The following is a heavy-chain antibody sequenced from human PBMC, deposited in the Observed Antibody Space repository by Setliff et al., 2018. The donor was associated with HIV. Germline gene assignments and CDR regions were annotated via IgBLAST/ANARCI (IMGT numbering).Heavy chain of an antibody. CDR2: ISGGGDRT. J-gene: IGHJ4*02. CDR1: GFVFTDHS. CDR3: AKTYYYDSSGYYYFDS. D-gene: IGHD3-22*01. Sequence: GGSLRLSCAASGFVFTDHSLHWVRQAPGEGLEWVSAISGGGDRTYHADSVRGRFTISRDNSKNSLYLQMDSLRAEDTAVYYCAKTYYYDSSGYYYFDSWGQGTLVTVSS. V-gene: IGHV3-23*01.